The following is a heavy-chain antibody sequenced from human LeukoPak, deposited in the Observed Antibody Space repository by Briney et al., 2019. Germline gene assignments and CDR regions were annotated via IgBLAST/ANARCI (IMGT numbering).Heavy chain of an antibody. CDR1: GFTFSDYA. Sequence: SGGSLRLSCSASGFTFSDYALNWVRQAPGKRLVWVSTINVGGATAYYADSVKGRFTTSRDTSKNTLYLYMNSLRAEDTALYYCCFGVLSSVFFDYWGQGTPVTVSS. J-gene: IGHJ4*02. V-gene: IGHV3-23*01. CDR3: CFGVLSSVFFDY. CDR2: INVGGATA. D-gene: IGHD3-3*01.